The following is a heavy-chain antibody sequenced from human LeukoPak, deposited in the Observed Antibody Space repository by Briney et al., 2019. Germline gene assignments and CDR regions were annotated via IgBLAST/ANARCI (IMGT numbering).Heavy chain of an antibody. J-gene: IGHJ4*02. CDR1: GFTFNEYA. CDR2: ISYDGYDN. V-gene: IGHV3-30*14. Sequence: PGGSLRLSCAASGFTFNEYAMYWVRQTPGKGLEWVALISYDGYDNSYADSVRGRFTISRDYSKNTLFLQMDGLRVEDTAVYFCTRDWSGGGIAVASGYWGQGTQVTVSS. CDR3: TRDWSGGGIAVASGY. D-gene: IGHD6-19*01.